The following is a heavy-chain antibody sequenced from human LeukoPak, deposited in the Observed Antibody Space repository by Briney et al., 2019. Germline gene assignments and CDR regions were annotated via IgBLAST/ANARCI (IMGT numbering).Heavy chain of an antibody. CDR2: ISYSAST. CDR3: ARQRWLVHNWFDP. Sequence: PSETLSLTCGVSGGSISSRSYYWGWIRHPPGKGLEWIGSISYSASTYYNPSLKSRVTISVDTSKNQFSLKLSSVTAADTALYYCARQRWLVHNWFDPWGQGTPVTVSS. CDR1: GGSISSRSYY. D-gene: IGHD6-19*01. J-gene: IGHJ5*02. V-gene: IGHV4-39*01.